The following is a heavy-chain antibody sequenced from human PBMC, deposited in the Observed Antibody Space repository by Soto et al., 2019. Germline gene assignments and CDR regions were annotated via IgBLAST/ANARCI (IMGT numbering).Heavy chain of an antibody. Sequence: ASVKVSCKASGFSFSDYFMHWVRQAPGQGLEWMGIINPSGDSRNYAQKFQGRVTITRDTSTSTVYMELSSLRSDDTAVYYCARSLEGTTVTNWFDPWGQGALVTVSS. CDR3: ARSLEGTTVTNWFDP. D-gene: IGHD4-17*01. CDR2: INPSGDSR. J-gene: IGHJ5*02. CDR1: GFSFSDYF. V-gene: IGHV1-46*01.